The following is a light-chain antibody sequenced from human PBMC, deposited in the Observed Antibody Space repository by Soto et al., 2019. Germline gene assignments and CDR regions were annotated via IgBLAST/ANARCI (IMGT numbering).Light chain of an antibody. CDR2: DAS. CDR1: QSVSGY. J-gene: IGKJ1*01. CDR3: QQHLGRHT. Sequence: DSVLTQSPVTLSLYPGERATLSCRASQSVSGYLVWYQQKPGQAPRLLIYDASTRAAGIPARFIGSGSGTEFTLTISSLEPEDYAVYYCQQHLGRHTFGQGTKVDIK. V-gene: IGKV3-11*01.